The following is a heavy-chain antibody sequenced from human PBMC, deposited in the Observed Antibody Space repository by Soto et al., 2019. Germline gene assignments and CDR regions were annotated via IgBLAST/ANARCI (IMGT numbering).Heavy chain of an antibody. J-gene: IGHJ5*02. Sequence: EVQLLESGGGLVQPGGSLRLSCTAPGFTFSSYAMSWVRQAPGKGLEWVSAISGSGGSTYYADSVEGRFTMSRDNSKNTRDLQMNSLRAEDTAVYYCAKDVYDYCDYLGWFDPWGQGTLVTVSS. D-gene: IGHD4-17*01. CDR1: GFTFSSYA. V-gene: IGHV3-23*01. CDR3: AKDVYDYCDYLGWFDP. CDR2: ISGSGGST.